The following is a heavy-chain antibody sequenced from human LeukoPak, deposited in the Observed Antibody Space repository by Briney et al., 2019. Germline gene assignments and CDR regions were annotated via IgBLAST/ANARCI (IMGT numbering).Heavy chain of an antibody. D-gene: IGHD3-10*01. V-gene: IGHV3-23*01. Sequence: GGSLRLSCAASGFTFSSYAMSWVRQAPGKGLEWVSAISGSGGSTYYADSAKGRFTISRDNSKNTLYLQMNSLRAEDTAVYYCRGGGVFKDFDYWGQGTLVTVSS. CDR3: RGGGVFKDFDY. CDR1: GFTFSSYA. CDR2: ISGSGGST. J-gene: IGHJ4*02.